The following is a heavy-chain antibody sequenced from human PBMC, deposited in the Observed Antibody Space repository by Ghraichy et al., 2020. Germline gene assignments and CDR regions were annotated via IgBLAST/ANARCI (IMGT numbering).Heavy chain of an antibody. J-gene: IGHJ4*02. CDR2: IYYSGST. CDR1: GGSISSSSYY. D-gene: IGHD3-3*01. V-gene: IGHV4-39*07. CDR3: ARQISRSGTYYDFWSGYYDYGAFDY. Sequence: SETLSLTCTVSGGSISSSSYYWGWIRQPPGKGLEWIGSIYYSGSTYYNPSLKSRVTISVDTSKNQFSLKLSSVTAADTAVYYCARQISRSGTYYDFWSGYYDYGAFDYWGQGTLVTVSS.